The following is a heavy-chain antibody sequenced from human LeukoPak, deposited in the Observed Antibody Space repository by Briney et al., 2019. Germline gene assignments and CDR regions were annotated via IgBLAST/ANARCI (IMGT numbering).Heavy chain of an antibody. CDR2: IYYSGST. D-gene: IGHD2-15*01. V-gene: IGHV4-39*01. J-gene: IGHJ4*02. CDR1: GGSISSSSYY. Sequence: PSETLSLTCTVSGGSISSSSYYWGWIRQPPGKGLEWIGSIYYSGSTYYNPSLKSRVTISVDTSKNQFSLKLSSVTAADTAVYYCARIDYSLDYWGQGTLVTVSS. CDR3: ARIDYSLDY.